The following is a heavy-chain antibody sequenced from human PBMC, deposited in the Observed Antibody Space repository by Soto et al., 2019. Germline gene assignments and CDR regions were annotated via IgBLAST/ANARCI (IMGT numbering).Heavy chain of an antibody. CDR1: GYTFTSYD. J-gene: IGHJ6*02. CDR3: AREMTPRGMDV. Sequence: QVQVVQSGAEVKKPGASVKVSCKAPGYTFTSYDINWVRQASGQGLEWMGWMNPNSGNTAYAQKFQGRVTMTRNTSISTAYMELSSLRSEDTAVYYCAREMTPRGMDVWGQGTTVTVSS. CDR2: MNPNSGNT. V-gene: IGHV1-8*01.